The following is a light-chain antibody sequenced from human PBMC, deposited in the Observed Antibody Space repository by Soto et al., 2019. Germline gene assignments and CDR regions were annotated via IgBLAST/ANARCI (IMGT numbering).Light chain of an antibody. Sequence: IMLTQSPGTLSFSPGARGPLLFRARQGVRRHFLGWYNQRPGQAPRPLIYGASNRATGIPDKFSGGGSGTVFTNTISRLETEGFAVYYCQLYGTSLTFGGGTRVEI. CDR1: QGVRRHF. V-gene: IGKV3-20*01. CDR2: GAS. CDR3: QLYGTSLT. J-gene: IGKJ4*01.